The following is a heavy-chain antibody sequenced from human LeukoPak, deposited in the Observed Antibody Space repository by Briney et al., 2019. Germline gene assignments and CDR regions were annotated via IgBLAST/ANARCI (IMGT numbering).Heavy chain of an antibody. V-gene: IGHV3-53*01. CDR2: LYSDGNT. CDR1: GFTVITND. CDR3: AKKAYYYRSGTYDPFDY. Sequence: GGSLRLSCAASGFTVITNDMTWVRQAPGKGLEWVSVLYSDGNTKYADSVQGRFTISRDNSKNTLYLEMNSLSPDDTAVYYCAKKAYYYRSGTYDPFDYWGRGTLVTVSS. J-gene: IGHJ4*02. D-gene: IGHD3-10*01.